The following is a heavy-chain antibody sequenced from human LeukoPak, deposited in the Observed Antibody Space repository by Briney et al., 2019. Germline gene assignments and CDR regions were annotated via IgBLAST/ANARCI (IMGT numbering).Heavy chain of an antibody. V-gene: IGHV1-69*06. CDR1: GGTFSSYT. CDR2: INSIFGTT. Sequence: SVKVSCKASGGTFSSYTIVWVRQAPGQGLEWMGGINSIFGTTNYAQKFQDRVTITADKSTNTVFMELSSLTFDDTAAYYCARGPSWGQGTLITVTS. J-gene: IGHJ4*02. CDR3: ARGPS.